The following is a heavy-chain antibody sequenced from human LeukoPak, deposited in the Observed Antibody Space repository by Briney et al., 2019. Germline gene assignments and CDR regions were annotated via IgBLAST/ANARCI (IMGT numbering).Heavy chain of an antibody. CDR2: IYYSGST. D-gene: IGHD3-9*01. Sequence: SETLSLTCTVSGGSISSYYWSWIRQPPGKGLEWIGYIYYSGSTKYNPSLKSRITISVDTSKNQFSLNLSSVTAADTAVYYCARHHDILTGYPFDYWGQGTLVTVSS. CDR1: GGSISSYY. CDR3: ARHHDILTGYPFDY. V-gene: IGHV4-59*08. J-gene: IGHJ4*02.